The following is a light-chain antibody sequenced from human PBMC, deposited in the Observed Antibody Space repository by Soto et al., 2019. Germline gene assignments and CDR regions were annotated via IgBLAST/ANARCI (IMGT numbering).Light chain of an antibody. Sequence: QSVLSQSPSASGTPGRRVAISCSGSSSNIGRNTVNWYQQLPGTAPKLLIYDNNRRPSGVPDRFSGSKSGTSASLAISGLQSEDEADYYCAAWDDSLTGLNVFGTGTKVTVL. J-gene: IGLJ1*01. CDR3: AAWDDSLTGLNV. CDR2: DNN. CDR1: SSNIGRNT. V-gene: IGLV1-44*01.